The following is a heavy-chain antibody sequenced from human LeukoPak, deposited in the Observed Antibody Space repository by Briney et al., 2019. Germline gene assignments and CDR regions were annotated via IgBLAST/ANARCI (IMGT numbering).Heavy chain of an antibody. J-gene: IGHJ6*02. V-gene: IGHV3-30*04. D-gene: IGHD4-17*01. CDR2: ISYDGSNK. CDR3: ARDLSLPTVTKYYYYYGMDV. Sequence: GGSLRLSCAASGFTLSSYAMHWVRQAPGKGLEWVAVISYDGSNKYYADSVKGRFTISRDNSKNTLYLQMNSLRAEDTAVYYCARDLSLPTVTKYYYYYGMDVWGQGTTVTVSS. CDR1: GFTLSSYA.